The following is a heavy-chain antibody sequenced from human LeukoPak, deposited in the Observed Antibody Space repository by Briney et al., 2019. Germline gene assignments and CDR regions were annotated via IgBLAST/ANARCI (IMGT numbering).Heavy chain of an antibody. Sequence: GASVKVSCKASGYTFTNYYMHWVRQAPGQGLEWMGIINPSGGSTTYAQKFQGRVTMTRDMSTSTLYMELSSLRSEDTAVYYCARDMFAGFYDSGIAFDIWGQGTMVTVSS. CDR2: INPSGGST. CDR3: ARDMFAGFYDSGIAFDI. V-gene: IGHV1-46*01. CDR1: GYTFTNYY. J-gene: IGHJ3*02. D-gene: IGHD3-22*01.